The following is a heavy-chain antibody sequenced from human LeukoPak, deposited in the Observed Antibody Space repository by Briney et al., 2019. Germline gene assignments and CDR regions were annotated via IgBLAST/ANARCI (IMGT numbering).Heavy chain of an antibody. V-gene: IGHV3-30*02. Sequence: GGSLRLSCEAPGFTFSNYGMHWVRQGPGKGLEWVAFIRYDASNKYYADSVKGRVTTSRDNSKNTLYLQMNSLRAEDTAVYYCAKDSPHLDPWGQGMPVTVSS. CDR2: IRYDASNK. CDR3: AKDSPHLDP. CDR1: GFTFSNYG. J-gene: IGHJ5*02.